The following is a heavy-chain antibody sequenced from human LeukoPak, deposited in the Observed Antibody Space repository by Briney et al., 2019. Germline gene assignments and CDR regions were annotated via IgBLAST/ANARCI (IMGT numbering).Heavy chain of an antibody. Sequence: SETLSLTCAVYGGSFSGYYWSWLRQPPGKGLEWIGEINHSGSTNYNPSLKSRVTISVDTSKNQFSLKLSSVTAADTAEYYCARYRDIVVVPAPYGMDVWGKGTTVTVSS. V-gene: IGHV4-34*01. CDR2: INHSGST. CDR3: ARYRDIVVVPAPYGMDV. D-gene: IGHD2-2*01. J-gene: IGHJ6*04. CDR1: GGSFSGYY.